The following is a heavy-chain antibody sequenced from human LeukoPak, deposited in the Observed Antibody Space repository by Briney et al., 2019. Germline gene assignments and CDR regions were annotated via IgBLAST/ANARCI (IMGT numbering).Heavy chain of an antibody. J-gene: IGHJ4*02. CDR3: AQPDF. CDR1: GITFRSSS. V-gene: IGHV3-30*02. Sequence: SGGSLRLSCVASGITFRSSSMHWVRQAPGKGLEWLAFIRFDGSTKYYADSVKGRFTVSRGNSKSTLYLQMNSLRAEDTAVYYCAQPDFWGQGTLVTVSS. CDR2: IRFDGSTK.